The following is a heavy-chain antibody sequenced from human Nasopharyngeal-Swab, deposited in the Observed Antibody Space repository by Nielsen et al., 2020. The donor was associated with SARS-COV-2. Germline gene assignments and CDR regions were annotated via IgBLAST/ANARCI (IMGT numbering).Heavy chain of an antibody. D-gene: IGHD3-9*01. Sequence: WIRQPQGRGLEWVSAISGSGGSTYYADSVKGRFTISRDNSKNTLYLQMNSLRAEDTAVYYCAKGLVEYYDILTGYYIIGYWGQGTLVTVSS. CDR3: AKGLVEYYDILTGYYIIGY. J-gene: IGHJ4*02. V-gene: IGHV3-23*01. CDR2: ISGSGGST.